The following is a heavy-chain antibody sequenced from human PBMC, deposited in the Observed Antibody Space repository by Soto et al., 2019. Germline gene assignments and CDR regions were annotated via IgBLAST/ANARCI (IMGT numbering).Heavy chain of an antibody. D-gene: IGHD3-22*01. CDR3: ARDLGWGYDSTGYSFDY. Sequence: QVQLVQSGAEVKKPAASVKVSCKASGYTFTSYGISWVRQAPGQGLEWMGWISVYNGNTNYVQKVQGRVTRTTEKSTSTASMELRSLRSDDTAVYYCARDLGWGYDSTGYSFDYWGQGTLVTVSA. J-gene: IGHJ4*02. CDR2: ISVYNGNT. CDR1: GYTFTSYG. V-gene: IGHV1-18*04.